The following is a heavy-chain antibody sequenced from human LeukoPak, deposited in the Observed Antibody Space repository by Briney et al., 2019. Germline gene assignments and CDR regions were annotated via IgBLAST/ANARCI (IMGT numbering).Heavy chain of an antibody. CDR3: ARLFGSGWPGYFYYAMDV. D-gene: IGHD6-19*01. CDR1: GITVNSTY. J-gene: IGHJ6*02. Sequence: GGSLRLSCAASGITVNSTYISWVRQAPGKGLEWVSVAYSDGNTYYAGSVKGRFTISRDNSKNTLFLQVNSLRAEDTAVYYCARLFGSGWPGYFYYAMDVWGQGTTVAVSS. V-gene: IGHV3-66*04. CDR2: AYSDGNT.